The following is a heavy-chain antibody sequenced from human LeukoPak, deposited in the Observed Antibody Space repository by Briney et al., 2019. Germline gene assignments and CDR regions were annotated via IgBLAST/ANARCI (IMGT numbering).Heavy chain of an antibody. Sequence: GGCLRLSCAASGFAFSSYNMNWVRQAPGKGLEWVPYISSGSDTIFYADSVKGRFTISRDNAKNSLYLQMNSLRAEDTAVYYCPRPYCASTSCTTFEYWGQGTLVTVSS. D-gene: IGHD2-2*01. V-gene: IGHV3-48*01. CDR1: GFAFSSYN. CDR3: PRPYCASTSCTTFEY. J-gene: IGHJ4*02. CDR2: ISSGSDTI.